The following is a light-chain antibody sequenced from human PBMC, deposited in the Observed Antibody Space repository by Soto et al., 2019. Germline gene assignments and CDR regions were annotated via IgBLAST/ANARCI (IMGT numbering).Light chain of an antibody. CDR2: KLS. V-gene: IGKV1-17*02. CDR3: MQGTQWPWT. J-gene: IGKJ1*01. CDR1: LNIREE. Sequence: DMQITQSPSTLSASVGDRVTITCRASLNIREELDWYQQKPGKAPKRLIYKLSERDSGVPDRFSGSGSGTDFTLKISKVEAEDVAVYYCMQGTQWPWTFGQGTKVDI.